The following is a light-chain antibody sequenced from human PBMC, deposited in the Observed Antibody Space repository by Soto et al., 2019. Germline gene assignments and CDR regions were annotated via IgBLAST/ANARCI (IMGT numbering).Light chain of an antibody. J-gene: IGKJ2*01. Sequence: EIVLTQSPATLSLSPGERATLSCRASQSVSRYLAWYQQKPGQAPRLLIYDTSNRATGIPARFSGSGSGTGFILTISSLEAEDFAVYSCQQRSSWPPTFGQGTKLEIK. CDR3: QQRSSWPPT. CDR1: QSVSRY. V-gene: IGKV3-11*01. CDR2: DTS.